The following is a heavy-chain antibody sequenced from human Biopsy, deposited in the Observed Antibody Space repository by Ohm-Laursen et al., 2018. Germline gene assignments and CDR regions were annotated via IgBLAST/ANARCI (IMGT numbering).Heavy chain of an antibody. D-gene: IGHD7-27*01. Sequence: SVKVSCKSSGYNFGNYYINWVRKVPGQGLEWLGVVTPVAEATMNAQKFQDRITLTRDASTNTVYMDLTSLTSEDPAVYYCARESPLQLGVCGAIRCFKEVFGMDVWGQGTTVIVSS. CDR2: VTPVAEAT. CDR1: GYNFGNYY. CDR3: ARESPLQLGVCGAIRCFKEVFGMDV. V-gene: IGHV1-46*01. J-gene: IGHJ6*02.